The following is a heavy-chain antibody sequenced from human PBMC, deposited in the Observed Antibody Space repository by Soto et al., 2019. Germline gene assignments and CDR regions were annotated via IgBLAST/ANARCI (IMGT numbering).Heavy chain of an antibody. D-gene: IGHD3-22*01. Sequence: GGSLRLSCAASGFTLSRHTTNWVCQAPGKGLEWVSFIGSRTSDIYYADSVKGRFTISRDNAKNSLYLDLTRLRAEDTAVYFCVRDYYDTSGYPNTFDMWGQGTMVTVSS. CDR3: VRDYYDTSGYPNTFDM. V-gene: IGHV3-21*01. J-gene: IGHJ3*02. CDR2: IGSRTSDI. CDR1: GFTLSRHT.